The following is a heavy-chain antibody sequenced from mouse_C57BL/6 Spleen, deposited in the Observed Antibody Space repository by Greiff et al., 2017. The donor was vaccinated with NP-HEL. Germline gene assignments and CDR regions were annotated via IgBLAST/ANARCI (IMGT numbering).Heavy chain of an antibody. V-gene: IGHV1-7*01. CDR1: GYTFTSYW. CDR3: ARDGSSDY. J-gene: IGHJ2*01. D-gene: IGHD1-1*01. Sequence: QVQLQQSGAELAKPGASVKLSCKASGYTFTSYWMHWVKQRPGQGLEWIGYINPSSGYTKYNQKFKDKVTLTADKSSSTAYMQLSSLTYEDSAIYYCARDGSSDYWGQGTTLTVSS. CDR2: INPSSGYT.